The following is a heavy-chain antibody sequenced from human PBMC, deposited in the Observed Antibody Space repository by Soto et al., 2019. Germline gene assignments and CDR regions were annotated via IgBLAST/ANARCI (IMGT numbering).Heavy chain of an antibody. D-gene: IGHD4-17*01. CDR3: AKGRADYGTSYLDY. Sequence: GGSLRLSCAASGFTFSTHAVNWVRQAQVKGLEWVSAISGSGGSTSYADSVKGRFIISRDYSKNTPYLQMNSLRAEDAAVYYCAKGRADYGTSYLDYWGQGTLVTVSS. V-gene: IGHV3-23*01. CDR2: ISGSGGST. J-gene: IGHJ4*02. CDR1: GFTFSTHA.